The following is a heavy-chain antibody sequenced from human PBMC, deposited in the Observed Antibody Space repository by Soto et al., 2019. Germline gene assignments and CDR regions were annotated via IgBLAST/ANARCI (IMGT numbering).Heavy chain of an antibody. V-gene: IGHV1-46*01. D-gene: IGHD1-1*01. Sequence: ASVKVSCKASGYTFTNYHIHWVRQAPGQGLEWMGIINPGRGSTTYAHKFQGRVTMTRDTSTSTVYMELDSLRSDDTAVYFCARISNSLPDYWGHGTLVTVSS. CDR2: INPGRGST. CDR3: ARISNSLPDY. J-gene: IGHJ4*01. CDR1: GYTFTNYH.